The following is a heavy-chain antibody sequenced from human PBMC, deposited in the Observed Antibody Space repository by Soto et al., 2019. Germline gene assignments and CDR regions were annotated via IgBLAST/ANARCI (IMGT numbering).Heavy chain of an antibody. V-gene: IGHV4-59*01. CDR1: GGSISSYY. CDR3: ARGYYDFWSGYPYYFDY. J-gene: IGHJ4*02. D-gene: IGHD3-3*01. Sequence: SETLSLTCTVSGGSISSYYWSWIRQPPGKGLECIGYIYYSGSTNYNPSLKSRVTISVDTSKNQFSLKLSSVTAADTAVYYCARGYYDFWSGYPYYFDYWGQGTLVTVSS. CDR2: IYYSGST.